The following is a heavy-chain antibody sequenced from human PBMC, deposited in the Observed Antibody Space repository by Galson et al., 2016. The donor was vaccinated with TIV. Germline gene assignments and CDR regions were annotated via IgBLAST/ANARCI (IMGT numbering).Heavy chain of an antibody. J-gene: IGHJ4*02. CDR1: GYMFIYHA. D-gene: IGHD3-10*01. CDR2: INCGNGNT. CDR3: ARARPGAAKFFDY. Sequence: SVKVSCKASGYMFIYHAVHWVRQAPGQRLEWMGWINCGNGNTKYAQTFKGRVTITKDTSASPAYMELSSLTSDDTSVYFCARARPGAAKFFDYWGQGALVAVSS. V-gene: IGHV1-3*01.